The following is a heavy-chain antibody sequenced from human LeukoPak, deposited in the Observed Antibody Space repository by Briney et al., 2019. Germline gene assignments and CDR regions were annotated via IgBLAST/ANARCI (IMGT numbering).Heavy chain of an antibody. CDR1: GFTFSSYS. CDR3: ARQHYYGSEALYYYGMDV. Sequence: GGSLRLSCAASGFTFSSYSMNWVSQAPGKGLEWVSSISSSSSYIYYADSVKGRFTISRDNAKNSLYLQMNSLRAEDTAVYYCARQHYYGSEALYYYGMDVWGQGTTVTVSS. CDR2: ISSSSSYI. D-gene: IGHD3-10*01. J-gene: IGHJ6*02. V-gene: IGHV3-21*01.